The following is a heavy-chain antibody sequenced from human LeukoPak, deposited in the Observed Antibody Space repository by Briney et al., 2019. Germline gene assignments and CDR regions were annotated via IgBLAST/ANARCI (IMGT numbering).Heavy chain of an antibody. CDR2: ISWNSGSI. CDR1: GFTFDDYA. V-gene: IGHV3-9*03. Sequence: GRSLRLSCAASGFTFDDYAMHWVRQAPGKGLEWVSGISWNSGSIGYADSVKGRFTISRDNAKNSLYLQMNSLRAEDMALYYCAKDFYPYFWSGIFDYWGQGTLVTVSS. CDR3: AKDFYPYFWSGIFDY. J-gene: IGHJ4*02. D-gene: IGHD3-3*01.